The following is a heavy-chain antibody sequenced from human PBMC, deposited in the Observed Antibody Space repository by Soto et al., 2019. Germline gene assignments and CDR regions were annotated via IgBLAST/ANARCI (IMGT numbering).Heavy chain of an antibody. Sequence: PGGSLRLSCAASGFTFSSYSMNWVRQAPGKGLEWVSYISSSSSTIYYADSVKGRFTISRDNAKNSLYLQMNSLRAEDTAVYYCARDTGGSGRSGSMPDYYYYYMDVWGKGTTVNVSS. CDR1: GFTFSSYS. J-gene: IGHJ6*03. V-gene: IGHV3-48*01. CDR2: ISSSSSTI. CDR3: ARDTGGSGRSGSMPDYYYYYMDV. D-gene: IGHD3-3*01.